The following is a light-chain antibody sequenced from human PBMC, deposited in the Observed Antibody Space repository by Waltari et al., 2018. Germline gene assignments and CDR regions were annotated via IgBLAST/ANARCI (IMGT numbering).Light chain of an antibody. V-gene: IGLV2-14*01. J-gene: IGLJ3*02. Sequence: QSALTQPASVSGSPGQSITISCTGTSSDVGGYRYVPWYQQPPGKAPKLIIYGVSHRPYGVSDGLSGSKSGNTAALTISDFQAEDEADYYCDSYTSSSTRVFGGGTTLTVL. CDR1: SSDVGGYRY. CDR2: GVS. CDR3: DSYTSSSTRV.